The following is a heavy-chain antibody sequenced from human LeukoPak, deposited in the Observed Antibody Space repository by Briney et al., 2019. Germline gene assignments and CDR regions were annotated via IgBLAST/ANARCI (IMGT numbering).Heavy chain of an antibody. J-gene: IGHJ4*02. CDR1: GFTFSSYG. V-gene: IGHV3-33*01. CDR2: IWYDGSNK. Sequence: GGSLRLSCAASGFTFSSYGMHWVRQAPGKGLEWVAVIWYDGSNKYCADSVKGRFAISRDNSKNTLYLQMNSLRAEDTAVYYCARDRGTVNYFDYWGQGTLVTVSS. CDR3: ARDRGTVNYFDY. D-gene: IGHD4-17*01.